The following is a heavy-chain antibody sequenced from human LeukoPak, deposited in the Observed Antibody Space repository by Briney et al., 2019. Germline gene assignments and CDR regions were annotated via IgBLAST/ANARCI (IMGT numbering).Heavy chain of an antibody. CDR2: IYYSGST. Sequence: PSETLSLTCAVYGGSFSGYYWSWIRQPPGKGLEWIGYIYYSGSTNYNPSLKSRVTISVDTSKNQSSLKLSSVTAADTAVYYCARDEGWGTYWYFDLWGRGTLVTVSS. CDR3: ARDEGWGTYWYFDL. D-gene: IGHD3-16*01. J-gene: IGHJ2*01. CDR1: GGSFSGYY. V-gene: IGHV4-59*01.